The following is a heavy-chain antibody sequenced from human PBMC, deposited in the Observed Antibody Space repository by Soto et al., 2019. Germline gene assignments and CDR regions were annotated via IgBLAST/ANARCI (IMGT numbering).Heavy chain of an antibody. V-gene: IGHV3-9*01. CDR2: ISWNSGSI. CDR3: AKDSHLYSSSWLNDAFDI. J-gene: IGHJ3*02. CDR1: GFTFDDYA. Sequence: PGGSLRLSCAASGFTFDDYAMHWVRQAPGKGLEWVSGISWNSGSIGYADSVKGRFTISRDNAKNSLYLQMNSLRAEDTALYYCAKDSHLYSSSWLNDAFDIWGQGTMVTVSS. D-gene: IGHD6-13*01.